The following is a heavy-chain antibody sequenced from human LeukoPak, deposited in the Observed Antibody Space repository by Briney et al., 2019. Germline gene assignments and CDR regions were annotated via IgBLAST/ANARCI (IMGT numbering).Heavy chain of an antibody. Sequence: GGSLRLSCAASGFSFSSYGMDWVRQAQGKGREGVGVLWSSAINKSYPDSVKGLFTLSTDNSQNTLSLQMNTLRAADTAVYYCAKDLVMSELLPDFDYWGQGTLVTVSS. CDR3: AKDLVMSELLPDFDY. CDR1: GFSFSSYG. CDR2: LWSSAINK. J-gene: IGHJ4*02. V-gene: IGHV3-33*06. D-gene: IGHD1-26*01.